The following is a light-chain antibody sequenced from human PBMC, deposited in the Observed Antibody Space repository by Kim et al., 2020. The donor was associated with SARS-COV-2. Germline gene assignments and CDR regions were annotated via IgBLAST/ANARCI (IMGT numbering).Light chain of an antibody. CDR2: GAS. Sequence: EIVLTQSPGTLSLSPGDRATLSCRASQNVSGRYLAWYRQKPGQAPRLLIFGASSRAFGIPDRFSGSGSGTDFTLTISRLESEDFAVYYCQQYGTSQTFRQETKVDIK. V-gene: IGKV3-20*01. J-gene: IGKJ1*01. CDR1: QNVSGRY. CDR3: QQYGTSQT.